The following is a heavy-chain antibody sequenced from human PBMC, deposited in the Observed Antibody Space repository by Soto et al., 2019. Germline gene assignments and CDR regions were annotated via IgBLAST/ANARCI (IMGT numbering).Heavy chain of an antibody. CDR1: GCSISSSSYY. Sequence: PXETLSLTCTVAGCSISSSSYYWGWIRQPRGKGLEWIGIIYYSGSTYYNPSLKSRVTISVDTSKNQFSLKLSSVTAADTAVYYCARHGITMVRGPYYGMDVWGQGTTVTVSS. J-gene: IGHJ6*02. V-gene: IGHV4-39*01. D-gene: IGHD3-10*01. CDR3: ARHGITMVRGPYYGMDV. CDR2: IYYSGST.